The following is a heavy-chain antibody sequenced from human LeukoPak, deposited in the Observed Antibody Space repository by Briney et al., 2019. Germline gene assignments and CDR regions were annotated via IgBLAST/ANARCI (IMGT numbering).Heavy chain of an antibody. CDR3: ARQPGDSSGYYYKDYFDY. V-gene: IGHV4-39*01. CDR1: VGSISSSSYY. CDR2: IYYSGTT. D-gene: IGHD3-22*01. Sequence: SSETLSLTCTVSVGSISSSSYYWGWIRQPRGKGLEWIGGIYYSGTTYYNPSLKSRVTISVDTSKNQFSLKLSSVTAADTAVYYCARQPGDSSGYYYKDYFDYWGQGTLVTVSS. J-gene: IGHJ4*02.